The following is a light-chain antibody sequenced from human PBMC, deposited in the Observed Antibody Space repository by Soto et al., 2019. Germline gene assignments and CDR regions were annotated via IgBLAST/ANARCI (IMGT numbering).Light chain of an antibody. Sequence: ENVLTQSPAALSLYPGEKATLSCRASQSVTNSLAWYQQKPGQAPRLLIYHASNRATGIPARFSGSGSGTDFTLTISSLEPADFAVYYCQQRRTFGQGTKVDIK. CDR1: QSVTNS. V-gene: IGKV3-11*01. CDR3: QQRRT. J-gene: IGKJ1*01. CDR2: HAS.